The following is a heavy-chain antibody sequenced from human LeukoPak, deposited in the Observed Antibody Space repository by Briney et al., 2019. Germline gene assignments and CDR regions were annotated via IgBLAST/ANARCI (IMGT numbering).Heavy chain of an antibody. Sequence: SETLSLTCTVSGGSISSSSYYWGWIRQPPGKGLEWIGSIYYSGSTYYNPSLKSRVTISVDTSKNQISLKLSSVTAADTAVYYCAREGLSSMPSDAFDIWGQGTKVIVSS. CDR3: AREGLSSMPSDAFDI. CDR2: IYYSGST. D-gene: IGHD2-2*01. J-gene: IGHJ3*02. V-gene: IGHV4-39*07. CDR1: GGSISSSSYY.